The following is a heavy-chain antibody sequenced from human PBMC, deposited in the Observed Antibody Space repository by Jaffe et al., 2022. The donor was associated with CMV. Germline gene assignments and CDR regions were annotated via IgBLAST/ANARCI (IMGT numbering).Heavy chain of an antibody. J-gene: IGHJ4*02. V-gene: IGHV3-73*01. CDR3: TRHYDILTGYYTFDY. CDR2: IRSKANSYAT. D-gene: IGHD3-9*01. Sequence: EVQLVESGGGLVQPGGSLKLSCAASGFTFSGSAMHWVRQASGKGLEWVGRIRSKANSYATAYAASVKGRFTISRDDSKNTAYLQMNSLKTEDTAVYYCTRHYDILTGYYTFDYWGQGTLVTVSS. CDR1: GFTFSGSA.